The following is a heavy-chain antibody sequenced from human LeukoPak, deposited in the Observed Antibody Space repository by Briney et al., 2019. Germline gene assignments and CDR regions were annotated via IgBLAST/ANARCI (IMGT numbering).Heavy chain of an antibody. J-gene: IGHJ3*02. CDR3: ARRVSYPIGAFDI. Sequence: SETLSLTCTVSGGSISSGGYYWSWIRQHLGKGLEWIGYIYYSGSTYYNPSLKSRVTISVDTSKNQFSLKLSSVTAADTAVYYCARRVSYPIGAFDIWGQGTMVTVSS. V-gene: IGHV4-31*03. D-gene: IGHD5/OR15-5a*01. CDR2: IYYSGST. CDR1: GGSISSGGYY.